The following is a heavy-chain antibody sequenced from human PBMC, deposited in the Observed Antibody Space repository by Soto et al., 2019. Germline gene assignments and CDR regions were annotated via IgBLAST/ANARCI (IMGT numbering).Heavy chain of an antibody. CDR2: IFNDGSNR. CDR3: ARDDEYSGNGMDV. Sequence: QVQLVESGGGVVQPGRSLRLSCAASGFTFSNYGMHWVRQAPGKGLEWVEVIFNDGSNRYHADSVNDRFTISRDNSKNTLYLQMNSLRAEDTAVYYCARDDEYSGNGMDVWGQGTTVTVS. V-gene: IGHV3-33*01. D-gene: IGHD3-10*01. J-gene: IGHJ6*02. CDR1: GFTFSNYG.